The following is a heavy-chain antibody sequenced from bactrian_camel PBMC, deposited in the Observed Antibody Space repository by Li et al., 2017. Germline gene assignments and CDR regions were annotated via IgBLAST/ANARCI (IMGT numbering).Heavy chain of an antibody. CDR2: IEADGKP. CDR3: AADVSPCVVVSDTFIAISS. V-gene: IGHV3S55*01. J-gene: IGHJ4*01. Sequence: HVQLVESGGGLVQAVGNLTLSCATPALTPSGYCMGWFRQVPGREREGVAVIEADGKPTYADSVKGRFTISEDKSKNTLYLQMNSLRPEDTATYYCAADVSPCVVVSDTFIAISSWSQGTQVTVS. D-gene: IGHD2*01. CDR1: ALTPSGYC.